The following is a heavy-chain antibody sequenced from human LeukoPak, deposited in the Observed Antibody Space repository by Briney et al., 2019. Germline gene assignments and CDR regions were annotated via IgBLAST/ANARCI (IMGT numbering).Heavy chain of an antibody. V-gene: IGHV1-46*01. J-gene: IGHJ4*02. Sequence: APVKGSCKASGYTFSNYHINWVRQPPGPGLELMGKITPSGGSTNFAQKFQGRVTMTRDTSTSTVYMELNSLTSEDTAVYYCARDLHGYSYDDYWGQGTLVTVSS. D-gene: IGHD5-24*01. CDR3: ARDLHGYSYDDY. CDR2: ITPSGGST. CDR1: GYTFSNYH.